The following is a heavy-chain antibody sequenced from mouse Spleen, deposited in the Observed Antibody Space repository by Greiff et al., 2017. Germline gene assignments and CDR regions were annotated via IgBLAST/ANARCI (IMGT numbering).Heavy chain of an antibody. V-gene: IGHV6-3*01. CDR2: IRLKSDNYAT. CDR3: TGNSWFAY. Sequence: EVKVEESGGGLVQPGGSMKLSCGASGFTFSNYWMNWVRQSPEKGLEWVAQIRLKSDNYATHYAESVKGRFTISRDDSKSSVYLQMNNLRAEDTGIYYCTGNSWFAYWGQGTLVTVSA. J-gene: IGHJ3*01. CDR1: GFTFSNYW.